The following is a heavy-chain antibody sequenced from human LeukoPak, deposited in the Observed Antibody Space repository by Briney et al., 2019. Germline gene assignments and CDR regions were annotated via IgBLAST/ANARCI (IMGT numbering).Heavy chain of an antibody. CDR2: IWYDGSNK. J-gene: IGHJ6*02. V-gene: IGHV3-33*01. Sequence: GGSLRLSCAASGFSFSSYGMHWVRQAPGKGLEWVAVIWYDGSNKYYADSVKGRFTISRDNSKNTVYLQMSSLRAEDTAVYYCARDAKTTYYYSSGSPHYGMDVWGQGTTVTVSS. CDR3: ARDAKTTYYYSSGSPHYGMDV. CDR1: GFSFSSYG. D-gene: IGHD3-10*01.